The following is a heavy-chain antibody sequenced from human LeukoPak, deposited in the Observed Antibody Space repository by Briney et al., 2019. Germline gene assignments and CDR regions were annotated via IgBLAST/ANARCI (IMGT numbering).Heavy chain of an antibody. J-gene: IGHJ5*02. V-gene: IGHV4-34*01. CDR2: INARGDT. D-gene: IGHD2-2*01. Sequence: SETLSLTCAVYGWSFNDYYWNWIRQPPGKGLEWIGEINARGDTNYNPSLKSRVNISVDTSKKQFSLRLTSMIAADTDLYYCARGQVPAARGYNWFDPWGQGTLVTVSS. CDR3: ARGQVPAARGYNWFDP. CDR1: GWSFNDYY.